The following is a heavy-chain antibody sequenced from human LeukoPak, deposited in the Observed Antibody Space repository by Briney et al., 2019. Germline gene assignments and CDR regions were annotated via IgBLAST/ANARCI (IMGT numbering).Heavy chain of an antibody. CDR3: ARGQRRLQDY. V-gene: IGHV4-61*01. Sequence: TTSETLFLTCTVSGGSVSSDSYFWTWIRQPPGKGLEWIGYIYYSGSTNYNPSLKSRVTISLDTSKSQISLKLSSVTAADTAVYYCARGQRRLQDYWGQGTLVTVSS. CDR2: IYYSGST. J-gene: IGHJ4*02. CDR1: GGSVSSDSYF.